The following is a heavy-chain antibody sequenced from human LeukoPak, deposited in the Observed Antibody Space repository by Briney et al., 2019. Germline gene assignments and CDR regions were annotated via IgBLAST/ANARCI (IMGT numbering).Heavy chain of an antibody. CDR2: IYYSGST. CDR3: ASTRRSGTYLEAFDI. D-gene: IGHD1-26*01. J-gene: IGHJ3*02. V-gene: IGHV4-39*01. Sequence: KPSETLSLTCSVSGDSIRSSSYYWGWIRQPPGKGLEWIGSIYYSGSTYHNPSLKNRATISVDASKNQFSLKLTSVTAADTAVFYCASTRRSGTYLEAFDIWGQGTMVTISS. CDR1: GDSIRSSSYY.